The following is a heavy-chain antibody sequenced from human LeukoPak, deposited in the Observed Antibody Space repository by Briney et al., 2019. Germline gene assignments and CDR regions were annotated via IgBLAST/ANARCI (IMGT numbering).Heavy chain of an antibody. V-gene: IGHV1-2*04. CDR1: GYTFTVNY. Sequence: ASVTVSFTASGYTFTVNYMHWVRHPPGQGIEWVGWINPSSGGTNYYQTFQGWVTITRATSISTAYMELSRRRSDETVLYYCARDEAAAGMGFDYGGGGTLVTVPS. CDR3: ARDEAAAGMGFDY. D-gene: IGHD6-13*01. CDR2: INPSSGGT. J-gene: IGHJ4*02.